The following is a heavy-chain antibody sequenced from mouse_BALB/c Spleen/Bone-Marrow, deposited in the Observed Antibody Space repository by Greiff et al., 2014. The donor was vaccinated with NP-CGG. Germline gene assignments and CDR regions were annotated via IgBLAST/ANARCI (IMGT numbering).Heavy chain of an antibody. CDR3: AINLYYFDY. J-gene: IGHJ2*01. V-gene: IGHV1-9*01. CDR2: ILPGSGST. CDR1: GYTFSSYW. Sequence: VKLMESGAELMKPGASVKISCKATGYTFSSYWIEWVKQRPGHGLEWIGEILPGSGSTNYNEKFKGKATFTANTSSNTAYMQLSSITSEDSAVYYCAINLYYFDYWGQGTTLTVSA.